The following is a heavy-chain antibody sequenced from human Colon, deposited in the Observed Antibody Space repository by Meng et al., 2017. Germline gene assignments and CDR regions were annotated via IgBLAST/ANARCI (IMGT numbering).Heavy chain of an antibody. D-gene: IGHD3-16*01. V-gene: IGHV4-61*08. CDR3: ARDYWGSLDF. J-gene: IGHJ4*02. Sequence: LQDSGPGLVRPSSPLPLICAVAGASVRSPDNRWGWVRQPPGKGLEWIGYARIDYANTNYNPSLKSRVNVSLDTSKNQFSLNVRSVTAADTAVYYCARDYWGSLDFWGQGILVTVSS. CDR2: ARIDYANT. CDR1: GASVRSPDNR.